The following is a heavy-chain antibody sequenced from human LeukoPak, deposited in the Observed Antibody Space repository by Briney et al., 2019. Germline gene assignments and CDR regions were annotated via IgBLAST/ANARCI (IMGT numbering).Heavy chain of an antibody. J-gene: IGHJ6*02. CDR2: ISYDGSNK. V-gene: IGHV3-30-3*01. D-gene: IGHD6-13*01. CDR1: GFTFSSYG. Sequence: GRSLRLSCAASGFTFSSYGMHWVRQAPGKGLEWVAVISYDGSNKYYADSVKGRFTISRDNSKNTLYLQMNSLRAEDTAVYYRATQPQAAAVDGMDVWGQGTTVTVSS. CDR3: ATQPQAAAVDGMDV.